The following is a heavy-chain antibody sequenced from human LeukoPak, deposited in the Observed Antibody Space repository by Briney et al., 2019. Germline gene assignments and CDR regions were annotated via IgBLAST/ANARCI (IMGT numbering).Heavy chain of an antibody. CDR2: INHSGST. CDR1: GGSFSGYY. D-gene: IGHD4-11*01. CDR3: ARGPSNWYYYYYMDV. Sequence: PSETLSLTCAVYGGSFSGYYWSWIRQPPGKGLEWIGEINHSGSTNYNPSLKSRVTISVDTSKNQFSLKLSSVTAADTAVYYCARGPSNWYYYYYMDVWGKGTTVTVSS. J-gene: IGHJ6*03. V-gene: IGHV4-34*01.